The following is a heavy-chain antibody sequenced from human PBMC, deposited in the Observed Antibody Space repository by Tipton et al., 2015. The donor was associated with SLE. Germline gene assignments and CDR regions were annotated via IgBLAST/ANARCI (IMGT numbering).Heavy chain of an antibody. CDR1: GGSISSSSYY. V-gene: IGHV4-39*02. Sequence: TLSLTCTVSGGSISSSSYYWGWIRQPPGKGLEWIGSIYYSGSTYYNPSLKSRVTISRDTSGNQFSLNLSSVTASDTAVYFCTRAEFSSNWYMYWHFDLWGRGTLVTVSS. D-gene: IGHD6-13*01. CDR3: TRAEFSSNWYMYWHFDL. J-gene: IGHJ2*01. CDR2: IYYSGST.